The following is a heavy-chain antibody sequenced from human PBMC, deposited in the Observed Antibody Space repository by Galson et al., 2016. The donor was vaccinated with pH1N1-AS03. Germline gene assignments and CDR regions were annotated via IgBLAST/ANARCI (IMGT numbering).Heavy chain of an antibody. J-gene: IGHJ6*03. V-gene: IGHV1-18*01. D-gene: IGHD6-6*01. Sequence: SVKVSCKASDYTFTNYGISWVRQAPGQGLEWMGWISTYNGNTNYAQKFQGRVTMTTDTSTSTAYMELRSLRSDDTAVYYCARDYSTSSQYYYYYYIDVVGKGSTVTVFS. CDR3: ARDYSTSSQYYYYYYIDV. CDR1: DYTFTNYG. CDR2: ISTYNGNT.